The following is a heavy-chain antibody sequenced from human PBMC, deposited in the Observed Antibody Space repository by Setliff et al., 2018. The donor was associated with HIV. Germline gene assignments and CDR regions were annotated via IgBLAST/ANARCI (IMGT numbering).Heavy chain of an antibody. CDR2: ISNGGSAK. J-gene: IGHJ4*02. CDR1: GFTFSSYG. V-gene: IGHV3-48*04. D-gene: IGHD1-26*01. Sequence: GGSLRLSCAASGFTFSSYGMNWVRQAPGKGLEWISYISNGGSAKYYTDSVEGRFTVSRDNAKNSLYLQMNSLRAEDTAVYYCARARGSPTSYFDYWGQGTLVTVSS. CDR3: ARARGSPTSYFDY.